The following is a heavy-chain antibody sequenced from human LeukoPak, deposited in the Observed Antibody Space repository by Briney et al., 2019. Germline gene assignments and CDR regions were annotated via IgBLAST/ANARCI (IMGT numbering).Heavy chain of an antibody. Sequence: PGGSLRLSCAASGFTFSSYAMSWVRQAPGKGLEWVSAISGSGGSTYYADSVKGRFTISRDNSKNTLYLQMNSLRAEDTAVYYCAKPTYYYDSSGSRNYYLDYWGQGTLVTVSS. V-gene: IGHV3-23*01. D-gene: IGHD3-22*01. J-gene: IGHJ4*02. CDR1: GFTFSSYA. CDR3: AKPTYYYDSSGSRNYYLDY. CDR2: ISGSGGST.